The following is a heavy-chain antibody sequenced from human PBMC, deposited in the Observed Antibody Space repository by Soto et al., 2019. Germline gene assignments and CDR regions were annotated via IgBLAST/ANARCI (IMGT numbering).Heavy chain of an antibody. CDR2: INTGNGHT. V-gene: IGHV1-3*04. CDR1: GYTFTSYA. Sequence: GASVKVSCKASGYTFTSYALHWVRQAPGQRLEWMGWINTGNGHTKYSENFQGRVTLTRDTSATTAYMELGSLRSEDTAVYYCARNDAHGSGSYSLYYFDYWGQGTLVTVSS. J-gene: IGHJ4*02. D-gene: IGHD3-10*01. CDR3: ARNDAHGSGSYSLYYFDY.